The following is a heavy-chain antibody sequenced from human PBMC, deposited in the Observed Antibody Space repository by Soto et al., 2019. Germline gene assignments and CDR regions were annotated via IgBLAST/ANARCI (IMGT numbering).Heavy chain of an antibody. Sequence: ASVKVSCKASGGTFSSYTISWVRQAPGQGLEWMGRIIPILGIANYAQKFQGRVTITADKSTSTAYMELSSLRSEDTAVYYCARDQGGDIVVVPAAPIYYWGQGTLVTVSS. CDR3: ARDQGGDIVVVPAAPIYY. D-gene: IGHD2-2*01. J-gene: IGHJ4*02. CDR2: IIPILGIA. CDR1: GGTFSSYT. V-gene: IGHV1-69*04.